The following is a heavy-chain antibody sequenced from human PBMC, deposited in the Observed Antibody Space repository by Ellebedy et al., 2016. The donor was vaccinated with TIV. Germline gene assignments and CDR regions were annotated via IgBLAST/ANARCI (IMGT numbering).Heavy chain of an antibody. CDR3: ARDGPRTGAIDY. V-gene: IGHV3-21*01. D-gene: IGHD1-26*01. CDR1: GFTFSSYS. Sequence: GESLKISCAASGFTFSSYSMNWVRQAPGKGLEWVSSISSSSSYIYYADSVKGRFTISRDNAKNSLYLQMNSPRAEDTAVNYCARDGPRTGAIDYWGQGTLVTVSS. CDR2: ISSSSSYI. J-gene: IGHJ4*02.